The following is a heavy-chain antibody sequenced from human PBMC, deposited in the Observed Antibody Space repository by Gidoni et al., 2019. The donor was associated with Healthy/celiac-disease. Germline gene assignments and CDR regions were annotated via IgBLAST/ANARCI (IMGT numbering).Heavy chain of an antibody. V-gene: IGHV3-30-3*01. Sequence: QVQLVASGGGVVQPGRSLRLSCAASGFTFSSYAMHWVRQAPGKGLEWVAVISYDGSNKYYADSVKGRFTISRDNSKNTLYLQMNSLRAEDTAVYYCARDDSGQLWLTYYFDYWGQGTLVTVSS. D-gene: IGHD5-18*01. CDR1: GFTFSSYA. CDR3: ARDDSGQLWLTYYFDY. J-gene: IGHJ4*02. CDR2: ISYDGSNK.